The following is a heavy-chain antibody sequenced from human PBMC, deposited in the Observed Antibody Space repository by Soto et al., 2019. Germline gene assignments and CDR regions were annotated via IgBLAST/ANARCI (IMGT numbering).Heavy chain of an antibody. CDR3: PSHSRYWFEP. CDR1: GYSFTSWW. Sequence: PGESLKVSWKGLGYSFTSWWISCVRQMPGKGLAWLWRIDPSFSYTNYSPSFHGHVTISADNSISTAYLQRGSLKASDTAMNYCPSHSRYWFEPWGQATLVTVSS. D-gene: IGHD5-18*01. CDR2: IDPSFSYT. V-gene: IGHV5-10-1*01. J-gene: IGHJ5*02.